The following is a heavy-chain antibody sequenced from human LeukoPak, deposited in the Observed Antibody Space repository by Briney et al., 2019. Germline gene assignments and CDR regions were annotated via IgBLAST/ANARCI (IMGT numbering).Heavy chain of an antibody. CDR3: AKRGVVIRVILVGFHKEAYYFDS. CDR2: ISDSGGRT. Sequence: GGSLRLSCAVSGITVSNYGMSWVRQAPGKGLEWVAGISDSGGRTKYADSVKGRFTISRDNPKNTLYLPMNSLRVEDTAVYFCAKRGVVIRVILVGFHKEAYYFDSWGQGALVTVSS. CDR1: GITVSNYG. D-gene: IGHD3-22*01. J-gene: IGHJ4*02. V-gene: IGHV3-23*01.